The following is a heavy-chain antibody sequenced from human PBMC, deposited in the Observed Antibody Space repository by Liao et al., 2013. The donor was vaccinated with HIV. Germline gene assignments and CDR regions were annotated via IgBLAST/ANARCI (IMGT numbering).Heavy chain of an antibody. J-gene: IGHJ4*02. V-gene: IGHV4-4*07. CDR1: HGSMSSYY. D-gene: IGHD1-26*01. CDR3: ARGGPWVGFDF. CDR2: IYSSGST. Sequence: QVQLQESGPRLVKPSGTLSLTCSVSHGSMSSYYWSWIRQPAGKGLEWIGRIYSSGSTNSNPSLRSRVTMSLDTSRNQFSLRLTSVTAADTAVYYCARGGPWVGFDFWGQGALVTVSS.